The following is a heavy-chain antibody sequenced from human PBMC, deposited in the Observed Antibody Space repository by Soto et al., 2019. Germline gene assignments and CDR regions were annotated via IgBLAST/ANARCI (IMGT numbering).Heavy chain of an antibody. D-gene: IGHD6-13*01. V-gene: IGHV4-30-4*01. CDR3: ASLILLPAGTGWFDP. J-gene: IGHJ5*02. CDR2: IYYSGST. Sequence: KPSETLSLTCTVSGGSISSGDYYWSWIRQPPGKGLEWIGYIYYSGSTYYNPSLKSRVTISVDTSKNQFSLKLSSVTAADTAVYYCASLILLPAGTGWFDPWGQGTLVTVSS. CDR1: GGSISSGDYY.